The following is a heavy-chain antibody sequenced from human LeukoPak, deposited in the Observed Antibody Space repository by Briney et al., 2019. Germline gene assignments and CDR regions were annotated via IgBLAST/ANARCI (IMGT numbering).Heavy chain of an antibody. Sequence: GGSLRLSCAASGFTFSNYWMQWVRQAPGKGLEWVSAISGSGGSTYYADSVKGRFTISRDNSKNTLYLQMNSLRAEDTAVYYCAKVVHDSSGYYSDYWGQGTLVTVSS. J-gene: IGHJ4*02. CDR3: AKVVHDSSGYYSDY. V-gene: IGHV3-23*01. CDR1: GFTFSNYW. CDR2: ISGSGGST. D-gene: IGHD3-22*01.